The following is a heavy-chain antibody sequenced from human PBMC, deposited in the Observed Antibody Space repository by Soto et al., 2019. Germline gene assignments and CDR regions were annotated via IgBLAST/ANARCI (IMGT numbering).Heavy chain of an antibody. J-gene: IGHJ4*02. CDR3: ATGQRYSGYDVD. CDR1: GGTFSSYT. Sequence: GASVKVSCKASGGTFSSYTISWVRQAPGQGLEWMGRIIPILGIANYAQKFQGRVTITADKSTSTAYMELSSLRSEDTAVYYCATGQRYSGYDVDWGQGTLVTVSS. V-gene: IGHV1-69*02. CDR2: IIPILGIA. D-gene: IGHD5-12*01.